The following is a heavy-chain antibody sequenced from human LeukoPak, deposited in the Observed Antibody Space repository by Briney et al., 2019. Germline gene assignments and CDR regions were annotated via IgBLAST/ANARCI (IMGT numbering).Heavy chain of an antibody. CDR2: MNPNSGNT. J-gene: IGHJ3*02. CDR1: GYTFTSYD. CDR3: XXXGSGSXHNDAFDI. V-gene: IGHV1-8*03. D-gene: IGHD2-15*01. Sequence: ASVKVACKASGYTFTSYDINWVRQATGQGLEWMGWMNPNSGNTGYAQKFQGRVTITRNTSISTAYMELSSLRSEDTAVYYCXXXGSGSXHNDAFDIWGQGTMVTVSS.